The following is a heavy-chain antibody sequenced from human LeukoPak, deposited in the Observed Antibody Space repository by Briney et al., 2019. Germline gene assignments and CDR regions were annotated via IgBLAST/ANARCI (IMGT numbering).Heavy chain of an antibody. CDR1: GFTFSSYA. J-gene: IGHJ6*03. V-gene: IGHV3-23*01. D-gene: IGHD4-17*01. CDR3: AKVGYGDYFYYYYMDV. Sequence: PGGSLRLSCAASGFTFSSYAMSWVRQAPGKGLEWVSGISGSGGSTYYADSVKGRFTISRDNSKNTPYLQMKSLGAEDTAVYYCAKVGYGDYFYYYYMDVWGKGTTVTVSS. CDR2: ISGSGGST.